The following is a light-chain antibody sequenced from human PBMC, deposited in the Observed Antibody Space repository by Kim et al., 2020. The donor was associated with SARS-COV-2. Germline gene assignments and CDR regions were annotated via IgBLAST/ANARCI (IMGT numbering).Light chain of an antibody. CDR2: GKN. CDR1: SLRSYY. V-gene: IGLV3-19*01. Sequence: SELPQDPAVSVALGQTVRITCQGDSLRSYYASWYQQKPGQAPVLVIYGKNNRPSGIPDRFSGSNSGNTASLTITGAQAEDEADYYCNSRDSSGNHPVFGGGTQLTVL. CDR3: NSRDSSGNHPV. J-gene: IGLJ3*02.